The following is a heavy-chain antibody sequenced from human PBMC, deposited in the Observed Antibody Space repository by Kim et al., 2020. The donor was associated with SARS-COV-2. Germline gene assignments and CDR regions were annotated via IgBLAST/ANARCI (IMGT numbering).Heavy chain of an antibody. CDR3: ASGLREDDY. D-gene: IGHD2-2*03. V-gene: IGHV1-18*01. J-gene: IGHJ4*02. Sequence: GNTNYAQKLQGRVTMTTDTSTSTAYMELRSLRSDDTAVYYCASGLREDDYWGQGTLVTVSS. CDR2: GNT.